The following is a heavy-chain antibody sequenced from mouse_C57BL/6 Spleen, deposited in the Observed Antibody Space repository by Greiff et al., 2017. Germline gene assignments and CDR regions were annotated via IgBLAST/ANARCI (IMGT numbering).Heavy chain of an antibody. Sequence: EVQRVESGGGLVKPGGSLKLSCAASGFTFSSYAMSWVRQTPEKRLEWVATISDGGSYTYYPDNVKGRFTISRDNAKNNLYLQMSHLKSEDTAMYYCARGGAYYGSSSGYFDYWGQGTTLTVSS. J-gene: IGHJ2*01. D-gene: IGHD1-1*01. CDR2: ISDGGSYT. V-gene: IGHV5-4*01. CDR1: GFTFSSYA. CDR3: ARGGAYYGSSSGYFDY.